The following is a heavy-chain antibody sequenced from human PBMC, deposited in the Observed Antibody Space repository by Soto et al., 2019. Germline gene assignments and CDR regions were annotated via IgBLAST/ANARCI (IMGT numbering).Heavy chain of an antibody. CDR2: ISYDGSIK. Sequence: QVQLVESGGSVVQPGRSLRLSCAASGFTFSSHSIQWVRQAPGKGLEWVAVISYDGSIKYYADSVKGRFTISRDNSKNTAYLQMNSLRAEDTAVFYRAREWSTSGDLDYWGQGTLVIVSS. J-gene: IGHJ4*02. V-gene: IGHV3-30-3*01. CDR1: GFTFSSHS. CDR3: AREWSTSGDLDY. D-gene: IGHD3-10*01.